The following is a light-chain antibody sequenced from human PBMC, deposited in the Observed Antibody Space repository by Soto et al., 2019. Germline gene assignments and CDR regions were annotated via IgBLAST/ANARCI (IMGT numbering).Light chain of an antibody. Sequence: PVERATLSCEASQSVSSSNLAWYQQKPGLAPRLLIFDASSRATGIPDRFSGNGSGTDFSLTISRLEPEDFAVYFCHLYGSSPPNTFGQGTKVDIK. CDR2: DAS. J-gene: IGKJ2*01. V-gene: IGKV3D-20*01. CDR1: QSVSSSN. CDR3: HLYGSSPPNT.